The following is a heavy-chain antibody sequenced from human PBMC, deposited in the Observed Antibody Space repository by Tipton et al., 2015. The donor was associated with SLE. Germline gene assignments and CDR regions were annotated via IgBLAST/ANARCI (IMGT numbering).Heavy chain of an antibody. V-gene: IGHV4-59*08. CDR3: ARLITAAGTWWFDP. D-gene: IGHD6-13*01. CDR1: GGSIGSYY. CDR2: VYYDGGT. Sequence: TLSLTCTDSGGSIGSYYWSWIRQPPGKGLEWIGYVYYDGGTKYSPSLKSRVTISLGPSSNEFSLKLNSVTAADTAVYYCARLITAAGTWWFDPWGQGTLVTVSS. J-gene: IGHJ5*02.